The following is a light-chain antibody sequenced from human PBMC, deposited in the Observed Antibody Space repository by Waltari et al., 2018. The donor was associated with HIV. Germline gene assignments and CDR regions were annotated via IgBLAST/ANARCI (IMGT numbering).Light chain of an antibody. CDR1: QSVSSN. V-gene: IGKV3-15*01. J-gene: IGKJ1*01. CDR2: GAS. Sequence: VMTQSPATLSVSPGERATLSCRASQSVSSNLAWYRQKPGQAPRVLIYGASTRATGIPARFSGSGSGTEFTLTISSLQSEDFTIYYCQQYNNWPRTFGQGTKVEIK. CDR3: QQYNNWPRT.